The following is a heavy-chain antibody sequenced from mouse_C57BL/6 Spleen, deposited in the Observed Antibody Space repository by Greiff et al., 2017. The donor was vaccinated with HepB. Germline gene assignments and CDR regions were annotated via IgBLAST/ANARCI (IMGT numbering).Heavy chain of an antibody. J-gene: IGHJ4*01. CDR2: IYPGNSDT. V-gene: IGHV1-5*01. CDR3: TREGSNYDSAMDD. D-gene: IGHD2-5*01. Sequence: VQLQQSGTVLARPGASVKMSCKTSGYTFTSYWMHWVKQRPGQGLEWLGAIYPGNSDTSYNQKFKGKAKLTAVTSASPAYMELSSLTNEDSAVYYGTREGSNYDSAMDDWGQGTSVTVSS. CDR1: GYTFTSYW.